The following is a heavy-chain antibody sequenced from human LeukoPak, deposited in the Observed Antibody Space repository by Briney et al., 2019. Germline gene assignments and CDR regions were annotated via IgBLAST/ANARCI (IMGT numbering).Heavy chain of an antibody. CDR1: GFTFDDYG. Sequence: GGSLRLSCAASGFTFDDYGMSWVRQAPGKGLEWVSGINWNGGSTGYADSVKGRFTISRDNAKNSLYLQMNSLRAEDTALYHCAKIEDSSSWANFDYWGQGTLVTVSS. CDR3: AKIEDSSSWANFDY. CDR2: INWNGGST. V-gene: IGHV3-20*01. D-gene: IGHD6-13*01. J-gene: IGHJ4*02.